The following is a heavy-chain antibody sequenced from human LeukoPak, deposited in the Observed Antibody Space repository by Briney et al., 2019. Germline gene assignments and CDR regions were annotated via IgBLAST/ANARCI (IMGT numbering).Heavy chain of an antibody. CDR1: GFTFSSYA. CDR2: ISYDGSSK. CDR3: ARDPLGYCSGGSCAGGYYFDY. Sequence: GGSLRLSCAASGFTFSSYAMHWVRQAPGKGLEWVAVISYDGSSKYYADSVKGRFTISRDNSKNTLYLQMNSLRAEDTAVYYCARDPLGYCSGGSCAGGYYFDYWGQGTLVTVSS. J-gene: IGHJ4*02. V-gene: IGHV3-30*04. D-gene: IGHD2-15*01.